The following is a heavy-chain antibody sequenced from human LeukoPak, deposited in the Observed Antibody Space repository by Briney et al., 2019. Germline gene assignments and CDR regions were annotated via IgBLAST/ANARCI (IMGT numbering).Heavy chain of an antibody. Sequence: GGSLRLSCAASGFTFSSYWMSWVRQAPGKGLEWVANIKQDGSEKYYVDSVKGRFTISRDNSKNTLYLQMNSLRAEDTAVYYCAKDVRAYCSGGSCYSGGDYWGQGTLVTVSS. CDR2: IKQDGSEK. V-gene: IGHV3-7*01. CDR3: AKDVRAYCSGGSCYSGGDY. J-gene: IGHJ4*02. D-gene: IGHD2-15*01. CDR1: GFTFSSYW.